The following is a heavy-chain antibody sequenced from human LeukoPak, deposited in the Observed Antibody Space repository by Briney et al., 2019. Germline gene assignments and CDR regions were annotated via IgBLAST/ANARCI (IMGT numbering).Heavy chain of an antibody. CDR3: AKKLGDGGNFYYYYYMDV. J-gene: IGHJ6*03. D-gene: IGHD4-23*01. V-gene: IGHV3-30*02. CDR2: IRYDGRNE. Sequence: GGSLRLSCATSGFTFSSHGMHWVRQAPGKGLEWVAFIRYDGRNEYYADSVKGRFAISRDNSRNTLYLQMNSLRAEDTAVYYCAKKLGDGGNFYYYYYMDVWGDGTTVAISS. CDR1: GFTFSSHG.